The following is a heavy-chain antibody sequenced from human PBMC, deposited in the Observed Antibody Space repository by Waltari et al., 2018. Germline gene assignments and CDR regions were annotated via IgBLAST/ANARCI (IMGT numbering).Heavy chain of an antibody. V-gene: IGHV4-59*01. J-gene: IGHJ4*02. CDR3: ARAEDSSSSAGLGFDY. CDR1: GGSISSYY. D-gene: IGHD6-6*01. Sequence: QVQLQESGPGLVKPSETLSLTCTVSGGSISSYYWSWIRQPPGKGLEWIGYIYYSWSTNYNPSLKSRVTISVDTSKNQFSLKLSSVTAADTAVYYCARAEDSSSSAGLGFDYWGQGTLVTVSS. CDR2: IYYSWST.